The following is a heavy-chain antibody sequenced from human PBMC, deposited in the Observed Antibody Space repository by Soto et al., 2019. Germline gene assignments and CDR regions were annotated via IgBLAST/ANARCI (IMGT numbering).Heavy chain of an antibody. V-gene: IGHV6-1*01. CDR1: GDRVSSESAT. Sequence: SQTLSLTCSISGDRVSSESATWNWIRQSPSRGLEWLGRTYYRSKWYSAYALSVKSRISITADTSKNQVSLQLISVSPEDTAVYYCARDLDRHFDYWGQGTLVTVSS. CDR3: ARDLDRHFDY. J-gene: IGHJ4*02. CDR2: TYYRSKWYS.